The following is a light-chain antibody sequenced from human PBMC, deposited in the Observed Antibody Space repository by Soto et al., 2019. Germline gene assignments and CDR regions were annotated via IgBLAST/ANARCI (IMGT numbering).Light chain of an antibody. Sequence: AIEMTQSPTSLSSSVGDRVTISCRASQGIRNDLAWYQQKPGRAPKLLIYDASNLEAGVPSRFRGSGSGTDFTLTISSLQPEDFATYYCQQANSFPIPVGQGTRLEV. CDR2: DAS. CDR3: QQANSFPIP. J-gene: IGKJ5*01. CDR1: QGIRND. V-gene: IGKV1-13*02.